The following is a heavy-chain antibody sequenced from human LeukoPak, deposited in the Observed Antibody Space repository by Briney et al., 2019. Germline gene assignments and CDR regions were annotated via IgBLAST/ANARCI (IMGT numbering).Heavy chain of an antibody. V-gene: IGHV3-23*01. CDR1: GFFFSNYA. CDR3: AKDQFYYYGSGSYYNPPVGGG. CDR2: ISGSGGST. D-gene: IGHD3-10*01. Sequence: GGSLRLSCAASGFFFSNYAMTWVRQAPGKGLEWVSGISGSGGSTYYADSVKGRFTISRDNSKNTLYLQMNSLRAEDTAVYYCAKDQFYYYGSGSYYNPPVGGGWGQGTMVTVSS. J-gene: IGHJ3*01.